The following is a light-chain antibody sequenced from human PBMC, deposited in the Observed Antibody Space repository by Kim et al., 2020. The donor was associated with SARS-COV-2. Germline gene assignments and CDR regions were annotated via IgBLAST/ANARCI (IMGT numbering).Light chain of an antibody. J-gene: IGLJ2*01. V-gene: IGLV3-9*01. CDR2: RDS. CDR3: QVWDSSTVV. Sequence: VAQGQTARIAGGGNNVRSKNGHWYQQRPGQAPVLAIYRDSNRPSGIPERFSGSNSGNTATMTSSRAQAGDEADYYCQVWDSSTVVFGGGTQLTVL. CDR1: NVRSKN.